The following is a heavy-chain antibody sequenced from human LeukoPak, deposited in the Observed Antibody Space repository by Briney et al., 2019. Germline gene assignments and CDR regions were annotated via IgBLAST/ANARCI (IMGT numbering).Heavy chain of an antibody. CDR2: IHNRGNT. D-gene: IGHD2-15*01. CDR3: ARTAAPRLQWYFDL. J-gene: IGHJ2*01. V-gene: IGHV4-59*01. Sequence: ASETLSLTCTVSGGSISAYSWTWIRQPPGKGLEWIGYIHNRGNTNYNPSLKSRVTISADTSRNQFSLKLSSVTAADTAVYYCARTAAPRLQWYFDLWGRGTLVSVSS. CDR1: GGSISAYS.